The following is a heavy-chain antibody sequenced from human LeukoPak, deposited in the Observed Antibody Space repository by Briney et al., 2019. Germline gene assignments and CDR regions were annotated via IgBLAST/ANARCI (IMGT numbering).Heavy chain of an antibody. CDR3: TTRRQDGW. J-gene: IGHJ4*02. V-gene: IGHV3-15*01. D-gene: IGHD2-15*01. CDR1: GFTFSDAW. CDR2: IKSKSDGGTI. Sequence: GGSLRLSCVGSGFTFSDAWMSWVRQAPGKGLEWVGRIKSKSDGGTIDYAAPVNGRFTISRDDSRNTLYLQMNSLITEDTAVYYCTTRRQDGWWGQGTLVTVS.